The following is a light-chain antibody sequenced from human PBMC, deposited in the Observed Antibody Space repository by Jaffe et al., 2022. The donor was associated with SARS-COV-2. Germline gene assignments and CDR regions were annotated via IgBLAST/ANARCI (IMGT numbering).Light chain of an antibody. CDR1: RSLSSD. CDR3: QQRTNWPLT. Sequence: EIVLTQSPATLSLSPGERATLSCRASRSLSSDLAWYQQKPGQSPRLLIYDASNRATGIPARFSGSGSGTDFTLTISSLEPEDFAVYYCQQRTNWPLTFGGGTKVEIK. CDR2: DAS. J-gene: IGKJ4*01. V-gene: IGKV3-11*01.